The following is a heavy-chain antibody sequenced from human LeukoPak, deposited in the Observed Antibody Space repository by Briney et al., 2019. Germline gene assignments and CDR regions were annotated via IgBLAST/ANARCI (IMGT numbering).Heavy chain of an antibody. CDR1: GGSMNNYY. D-gene: IGHD4-23*01. CDR2: IYSGGST. J-gene: IGHJ4*02. V-gene: IGHV4-4*07. CDR3: ARDPNSAL. Sequence: SETLSLTCTVSGGSMNNYYWSWIRQPAGKGLEWIGRIYSGGSTNYNPSLKSRVTMSLDTSKNQFSLKMTSVTAADTAVYYCARDPNSALWGQGTLVTVPS.